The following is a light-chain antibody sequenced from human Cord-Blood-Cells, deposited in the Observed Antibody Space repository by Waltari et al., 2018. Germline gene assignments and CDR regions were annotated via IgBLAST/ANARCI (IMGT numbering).Light chain of an antibody. J-gene: IGKJ2*01. V-gene: IGKV1-39*01. CDR2: AAS. CDR3: QQSYSTPYT. CDR1: QSISSY. Sequence: DIQMTQSPSSLSASVGDRVTIPCRASQSISSYLNWYQQKPGKAPKLLIYAASSLQSGVPSRFSGSGSGTDFTLTISSLQPEDFATYYCQQSYSTPYTFGQGTKLKIK.